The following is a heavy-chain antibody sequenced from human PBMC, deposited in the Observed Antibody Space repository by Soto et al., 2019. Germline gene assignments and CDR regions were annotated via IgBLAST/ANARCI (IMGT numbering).Heavy chain of an antibody. Sequence: SETLSLTCTVSGGSISDYYWNWIRQPPGKGLEWIGYIYYSGGTNYNPSLKSRVTISVDTSKNQFSLKLSSVTAAATAVYYCARDSTSGSYWDYWGQGTLVTVSS. CDR3: ARDSTSGSYWDY. D-gene: IGHD1-26*01. V-gene: IGHV4-59*01. CDR1: GGSISDYY. J-gene: IGHJ4*02. CDR2: IYYSGGT.